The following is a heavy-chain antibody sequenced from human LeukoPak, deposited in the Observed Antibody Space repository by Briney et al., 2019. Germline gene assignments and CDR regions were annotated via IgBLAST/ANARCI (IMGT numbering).Heavy chain of an antibody. CDR2: INNDGSQK. D-gene: IGHD2-21*01. Sequence: GGSLRLSCIASGFNFGNSWMSWVRQAPGKGLEWVANINNDGSQKYYVDSVKGRFNISRDDAKNSVYLQMNSLRVEDTAIYFCARDPGWGSLDFWGRGTLVTVSS. V-gene: IGHV3-7*01. J-gene: IGHJ4*02. CDR3: ARDPGWGSLDF. CDR1: GFNFGNSW.